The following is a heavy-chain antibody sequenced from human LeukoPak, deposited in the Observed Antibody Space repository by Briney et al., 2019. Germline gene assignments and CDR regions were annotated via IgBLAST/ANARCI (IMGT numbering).Heavy chain of an antibody. CDR2: IYYSGST. CDR1: GGSISSYY. V-gene: IGHV4-59*08. D-gene: IGHD3-22*01. J-gene: IGHJ4*02. CDR3: ARQGEYYDSSGTFDY. Sequence: SETLSLTCTVSGGSISSYYWSWLRQPPGKGLEWIGYIYYSGSTNYNPSLKSRVTISVDTSKNQFSLKLSSVTAADTAVYYCARQGEYYDSSGTFDYWGQGTLVTVSS.